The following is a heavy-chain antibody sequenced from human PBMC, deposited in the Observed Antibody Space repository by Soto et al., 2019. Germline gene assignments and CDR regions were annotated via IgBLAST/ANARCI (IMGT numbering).Heavy chain of an antibody. Sequence: GESRKTSCKGPGYSFTSYWIRCVRQIPAKGLEWMGIVYPGDSESRYRQSFQGQVTISADKAIRTAYLQWSSLKASDTAMYYCARQREVVVVPYGMDVWGQGTTVTVSS. CDR2: VYPGDSES. CDR1: GYSFTSYW. J-gene: IGHJ6*02. D-gene: IGHD2-15*01. V-gene: IGHV5-51*01. CDR3: ARQREVVVVPYGMDV.